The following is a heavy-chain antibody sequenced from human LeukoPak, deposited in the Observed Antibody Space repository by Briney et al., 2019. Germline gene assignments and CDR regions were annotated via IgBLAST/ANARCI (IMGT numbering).Heavy chain of an antibody. Sequence: GGSLRLSCAASGFTFSTHAMNWVRQAPGKGLEWVSNIGGSGESTYYADSVKGRFTISRDNSKNTVFLQMNSLSRDDTAVYYCARRGGSNGWGAFDVWGQGTTIAVSS. J-gene: IGHJ3*01. CDR3: ARRGGSNGWGAFDV. D-gene: IGHD2-8*01. CDR2: IGGSGEST. V-gene: IGHV3-23*01. CDR1: GFTFSTHA.